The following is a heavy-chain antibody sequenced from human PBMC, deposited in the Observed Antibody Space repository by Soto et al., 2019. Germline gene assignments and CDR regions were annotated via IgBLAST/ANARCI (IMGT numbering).Heavy chain of an antibody. J-gene: IGHJ5*02. D-gene: IGHD4-17*01. V-gene: IGHV4-39*01. Sequence: QLQLQESGPRLVKPSETLSLTCTVSGGSISSSSYYWGWIRQPPGKGLEWIGSIYYSGSTYYTPSLKSRVTISLDKSKNQLSLRLSSVTAADAAVYYCAGGVSTRTGGLYGDYYSPDNNWFDPWGQGTLVTVFS. CDR1: GGSISSSSYY. CDR2: IYYSGST. CDR3: AGGVSTRTGGLYGDYYSPDNNWFDP.